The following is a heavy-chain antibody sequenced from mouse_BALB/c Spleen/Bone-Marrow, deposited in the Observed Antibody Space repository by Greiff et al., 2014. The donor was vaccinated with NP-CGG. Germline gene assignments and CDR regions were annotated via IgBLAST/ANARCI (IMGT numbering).Heavy chain of an antibody. J-gene: IGHJ3*01. V-gene: IGHV1-18*01. Sequence: DVHLVESGPELVKPGASVKIPCKASGYTFTDYNMDWVKQSHGKSLEWIGDINPNNGGTIYNQKFKGKATLTVDKSSSTAYMELRGLTSEDTAVYYCARSDGYSWFAYWGQGTLVTVSA. CDR1: GYTFTDYN. D-gene: IGHD2-3*01. CDR2: INPNNGGT. CDR3: ARSDGYSWFAY.